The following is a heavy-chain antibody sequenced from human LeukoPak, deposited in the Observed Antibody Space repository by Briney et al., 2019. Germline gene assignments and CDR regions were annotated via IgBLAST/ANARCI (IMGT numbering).Heavy chain of an antibody. V-gene: IGHV3-30*02. J-gene: IGHJ4*02. CDR3: AKGLRKLIVGSTEYYFDY. CDR2: IHYDSSTE. D-gene: IGHD1-26*01. CDR1: GFAFSSYG. Sequence: PGGSLRLSCAASGFAFSSYGMHWVRQAPGKGLEWVAYIHYDSSTEDYADSVKGRFTISRDNSKNTLYLQMNSLRAEDTAVYYCAKGLRKLIVGSTEYYFDYWGQGTLVTVSS.